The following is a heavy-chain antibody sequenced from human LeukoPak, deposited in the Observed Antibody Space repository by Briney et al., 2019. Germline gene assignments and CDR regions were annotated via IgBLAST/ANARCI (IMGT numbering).Heavy chain of an antibody. CDR3: ARCYSSSWQGLDN. D-gene: IGHD6-13*01. V-gene: IGHV1-18*01. Sequence: ASVKVSCKASGYTFSNFGLTWVRQAPGQGLEWMGWISGYSGNANYAQKFQDRVVMTTDRSTSTAYMELRSVRSDDTAVYYCARCYSSSWQGLDNWGQGTLVTVSS. J-gene: IGHJ4*02. CDR1: GYTFSNFG. CDR2: ISGYSGNA.